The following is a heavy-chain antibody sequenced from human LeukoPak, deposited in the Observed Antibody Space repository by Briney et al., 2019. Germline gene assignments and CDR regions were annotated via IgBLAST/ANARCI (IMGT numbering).Heavy chain of an antibody. CDR1: GYTFTSYG. CDR2: ISAYNGNT. D-gene: IGHD3-22*01. Sequence: SVKVSCKASGYTFTSYGISWVRQAPGQGLEWMGWISAYNGNTNYAQKLQGRVTMTTDTSTSTAYMELRSLRSDDTAVYYCARDVGYYYDSSGYYPPRYWGQGTLVTVSS. CDR3: ARDVGYYYDSSGYYPPRY. J-gene: IGHJ4*02. V-gene: IGHV1-18*01.